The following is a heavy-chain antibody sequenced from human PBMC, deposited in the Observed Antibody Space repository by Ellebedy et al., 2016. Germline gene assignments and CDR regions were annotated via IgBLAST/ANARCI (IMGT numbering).Heavy chain of an antibody. CDR1: GFTFSSYA. J-gene: IGHJ3*02. CDR3: AKDGGLGRFCISTSCYSNAFDI. D-gene: IGHD2-2*01. CDR2: ISTRGDST. V-gene: IGHV3-23*01. Sequence: GESLKISCAASGFTFSSYAMNWVRQAPGKGLEWVSVISTRGDSTHYANSVKGRFTMSRDNSKNTLFLQMNSLRAEDTAVYYCAKDGGLGRFCISTSCYSNAFDIWGQGTMVTVSS.